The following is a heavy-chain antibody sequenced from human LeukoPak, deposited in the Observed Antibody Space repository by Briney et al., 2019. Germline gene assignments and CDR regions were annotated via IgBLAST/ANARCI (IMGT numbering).Heavy chain of an antibody. V-gene: IGHV3-73*01. J-gene: IGHJ6*03. CDR3: AKAAGTDYYYYYYMDV. CDR2: IRSKANKYAT. CDR1: GFTFSGSA. D-gene: IGHD6-13*01. Sequence: GGSLRLSYAASGFTFSGSAMNWVRQASGKGLEWVGRIRSKANKYATEYAVSVNGRFTISRDDSKNMAYLQMNGLKPEDTAVYFCAKAAGTDYYYYYYMDVWGKGTTVTVSS.